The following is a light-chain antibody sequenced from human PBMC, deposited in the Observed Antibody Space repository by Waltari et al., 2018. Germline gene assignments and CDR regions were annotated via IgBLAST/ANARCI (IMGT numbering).Light chain of an antibody. Sequence: CRASQDISSYLGWYQQKPGKAPKLLIYAASTLQSGVPSRFSGSGSGTDFTLTISSLQPEDFATYYCQQLNSYPRFTFGPGTKVDIK. J-gene: IGKJ3*01. CDR1: QDISSY. CDR3: QQLNSYPRFT. CDR2: AAS. V-gene: IGKV1-9*01.